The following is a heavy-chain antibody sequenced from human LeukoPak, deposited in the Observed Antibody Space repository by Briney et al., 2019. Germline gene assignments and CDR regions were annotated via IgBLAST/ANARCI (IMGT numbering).Heavy chain of an antibody. CDR3: ARDRHYYDSSGYYFRGAFDI. V-gene: IGHV4-34*01. CDR2: INHSGST. CDR1: GGSFSGYY. Sequence: SESLSLTCAVYGGSFSGYYWSWIRQPPGKGLEWIGEINHSGSTNYNPSLKSRVTISVDTSKNQFSLKLSSVTAADTAVYYCARDRHYYDSSGYYFRGAFDIWGQGTMVTVSS. D-gene: IGHD3-22*01. J-gene: IGHJ3*02.